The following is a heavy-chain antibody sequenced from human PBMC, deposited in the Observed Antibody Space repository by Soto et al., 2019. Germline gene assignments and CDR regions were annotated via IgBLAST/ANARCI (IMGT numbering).Heavy chain of an antibody. CDR3: ARWLRIAAAGAPNWFDP. J-gene: IGHJ5*02. Sequence: QLQLQESGPGLVKPSETLSLTCTVSGGSISSSSYYWGWIRQPPGKGLEWIGSIYYSGSTYYNPYPKSRVTISVDNSQNQFSLKLSSVTAADPAVYYCARWLRIAAAGAPNWFDPWGQGTLVTVSS. CDR1: GGSISSSSYY. CDR2: IYYSGST. V-gene: IGHV4-39*01. D-gene: IGHD6-13*01.